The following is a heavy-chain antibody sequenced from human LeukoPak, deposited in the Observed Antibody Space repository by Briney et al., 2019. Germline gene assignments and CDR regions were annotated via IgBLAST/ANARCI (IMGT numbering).Heavy chain of an antibody. J-gene: IGHJ6*03. Sequence: GGSLRLSCAASGFTFSDYYMSWIRQAPGKGLEWVSYISSSGSTIYYADSVKGRFTISRDNAKNSLYLQMNSLRAEDTAVYYCAREGSYYGSGSYSFYYNYYMDVWGKGTTVTISS. D-gene: IGHD3-10*01. CDR1: GFTFSDYY. V-gene: IGHV3-11*01. CDR2: ISSSGSTI. CDR3: AREGSYYGSGSYSFYYNYYMDV.